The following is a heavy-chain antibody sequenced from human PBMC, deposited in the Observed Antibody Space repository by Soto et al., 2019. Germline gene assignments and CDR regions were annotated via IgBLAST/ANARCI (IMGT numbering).Heavy chain of an antibody. CDR3: ASGRGQQLVLYFDY. J-gene: IGHJ4*02. D-gene: IGHD6-13*01. CDR1: GGTFSSYA. V-gene: IGHV1-69*01. Sequence: QVQLVQSGAEVKKPGSSVNVSCKASGGTFSSYAISWVRQAPGQGLEWMGGIIPIFGTANYAQKFQGRVTITADESTSTAYMELSSLRSEDTAVYYCASGRGQQLVLYFDYWGQGNLVTVSS. CDR2: IIPIFGTA.